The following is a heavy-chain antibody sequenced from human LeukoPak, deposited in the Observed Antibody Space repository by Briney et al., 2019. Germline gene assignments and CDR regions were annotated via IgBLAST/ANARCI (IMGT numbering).Heavy chain of an antibody. J-gene: IGHJ6*03. CDR1: GYSFTNFD. CDR2: MNPNSGNK. Sequence: ASVKVSCKDSGYSFTNFDINWVRQATGQGLEWMGWMNPNSGNKGYAQKFQGRVTMTMNTSITTAYMELSSLRSEDTAVYYCARGPQWRGDYYYMDVWGRGTTVTVSS. D-gene: IGHD6-19*01. CDR3: ARGPQWRGDYYYMDV. V-gene: IGHV1-8*01.